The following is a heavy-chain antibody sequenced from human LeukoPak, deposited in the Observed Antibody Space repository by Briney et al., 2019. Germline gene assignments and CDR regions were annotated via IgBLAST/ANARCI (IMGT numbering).Heavy chain of an antibody. Sequence: SETLSLTCAVNGESLSGYYWSWIRQPPGKGLEWIGEINHSGSTNYNPSLKSRVTISVDASKNQFSLKLSSVTAADTAVYYCASSNPITMVRGVIRYYYYYYMDVWGKGTTVTVSS. J-gene: IGHJ6*03. D-gene: IGHD3-10*01. CDR3: ASSNPITMVRGVIRYYYYYYMDV. V-gene: IGHV4-34*01. CDR1: GESLSGYY. CDR2: INHSGST.